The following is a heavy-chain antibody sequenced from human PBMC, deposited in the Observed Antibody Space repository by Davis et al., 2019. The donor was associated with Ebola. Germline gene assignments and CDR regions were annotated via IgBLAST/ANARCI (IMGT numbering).Heavy chain of an antibody. J-gene: IGHJ6*02. CDR1: GFTFRSYA. CDR3: ARNDDFWSPYGMDV. D-gene: IGHD3-3*01. Sequence: PGGSLRLSCAASGFTFRSYAMSWVRQAPGKGLEWVSAITGSGGTPYYADSVEGRFTISRDNSKNTLYLQMSSLRAEDTAVYYCARNDDFWSPYGMDVWGQGTTVIVSS. V-gene: IGHV3-23*01. CDR2: ITGSGGTP.